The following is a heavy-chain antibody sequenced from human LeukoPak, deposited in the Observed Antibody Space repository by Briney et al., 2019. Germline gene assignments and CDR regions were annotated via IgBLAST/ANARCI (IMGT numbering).Heavy chain of an antibody. CDR3: AKGLRGNYDH. CDR2: ITDNGGNT. D-gene: IGHD1-26*01. Sequence: GGSLRLSCAASGFTFNNYAMAWVRQAPEKGLEWVSSITDNGGNTYYADSVKGRFTISRDNSKNTLYLQMNSLRAEDTALYYCAKGLRGNYDHWRQGPLVTVSS. J-gene: IGHJ5*02. CDR1: GFTFNNYA. V-gene: IGHV3-23*01.